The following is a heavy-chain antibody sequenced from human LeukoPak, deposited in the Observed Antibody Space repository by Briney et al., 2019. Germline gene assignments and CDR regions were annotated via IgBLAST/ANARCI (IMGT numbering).Heavy chain of an antibody. CDR2: IKQDGSEK. Sequence: GWSLRLSCVASGFIFSSYWMSWVRQAPGKELEWVANIKQDGSEKYYVDSVKGRFTISRDNDKNSLYLQMDSMRAEDTAVYYCARGGHIVVVPAAIDYWGQGTLVTVSS. CDR3: ARGGHIVVVPAAIDY. J-gene: IGHJ4*02. V-gene: IGHV3-7*01. CDR1: GFIFSSYW. D-gene: IGHD2-2*01.